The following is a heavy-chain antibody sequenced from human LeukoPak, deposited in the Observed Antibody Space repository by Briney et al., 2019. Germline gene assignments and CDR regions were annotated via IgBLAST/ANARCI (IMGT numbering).Heavy chain of an antibody. CDR1: GFTFSSNA. D-gene: IGHD2/OR15-2a*01. CDR3: ARSSRANSKYDSSFDY. V-gene: IGHV3-23*01. J-gene: IGHJ4*02. CDR2: VRGSGGDT. Sequence: GGSLRLSCAASGFTFSSNAMSWVRQAPGKGLEWVSAVRGSGGDTYYADSVKGRFTMSRDNSKNTLYLQMNSLRAEDTARYYCARSSRANSKYDSSFDYWGQGTLVIVSS.